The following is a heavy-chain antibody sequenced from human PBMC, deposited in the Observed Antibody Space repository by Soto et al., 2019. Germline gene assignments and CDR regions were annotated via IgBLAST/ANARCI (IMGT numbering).Heavy chain of an antibody. Sequence: GGSLRLSCAASRFTFNSYAMSWARQAPGKGLEWASAISGSGGSTYYADSVKGRFTISRDNSKNTLYLQMNSLRAEDTAVYYCAKDAPKTYYDFWSGCSQYYYYYRDVWGKGTTVTVSS. V-gene: IGHV3-23*01. CDR2: ISGSGGST. CDR1: RFTFNSYA. D-gene: IGHD3-3*01. CDR3: AKDAPKTYYDFWSGCSQYYYYYRDV. J-gene: IGHJ6*03.